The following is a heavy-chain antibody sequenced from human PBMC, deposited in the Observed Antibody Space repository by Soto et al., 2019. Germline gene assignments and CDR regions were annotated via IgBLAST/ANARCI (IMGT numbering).Heavy chain of an antibody. CDR2: FSGSSNEI. V-gene: IGHV3-23*01. Sequence: GGSKIHSKVSAELIFSNYFMRWVRQNQGKGLEWVSYFSGSSNEIHYADSVKGRFTVSRDNSKNTLYLEMNTLRLDDTAVYYCAKALAAVGENYFDSWGQGTVVTVSS. D-gene: IGHD2-21*01. J-gene: IGHJ4*02. CDR3: AKALAAVGENYFDS. CDR1: ELIFSNYF.